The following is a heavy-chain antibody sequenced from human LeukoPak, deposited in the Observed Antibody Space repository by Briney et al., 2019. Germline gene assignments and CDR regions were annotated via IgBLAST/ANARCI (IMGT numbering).Heavy chain of an antibody. CDR2: IYHSGST. J-gene: IGHJ4*02. CDR1: GGSISSSNW. V-gene: IGHV4-4*02. CDR3: ARDEWEAGITVVRGIRYSGSYFNL. D-gene: IGHD1-26*01. Sequence: SGTLSLTCAVSGGSISSSNWWSWVRQPPGKGLEWIGEIYHSGSTNYNPSLKSRVTISVDKSKNQFSLKLSSVTTAVTAVYYCARDEWEAGITVVRGIRYSGSYFNLWGQGTLVTVSS.